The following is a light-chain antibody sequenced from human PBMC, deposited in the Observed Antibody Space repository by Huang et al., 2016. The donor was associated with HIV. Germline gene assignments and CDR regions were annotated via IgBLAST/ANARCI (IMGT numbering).Light chain of an antibody. V-gene: IGKV4-1*01. Sequence: DIVMTQSPDSLAVALGERVTINCKSSQNFLYSSNNETYLAWYQQRPRQPPRLLIHGASARGSGVPERFSGSGSETDFTLTISGLQAEDVAVYYCQQYYSTPTFGGGTKVEI. J-gene: IGKJ4*01. CDR1: QNFLYSSNNETY. CDR3: QQYYSTPT. CDR2: GAS.